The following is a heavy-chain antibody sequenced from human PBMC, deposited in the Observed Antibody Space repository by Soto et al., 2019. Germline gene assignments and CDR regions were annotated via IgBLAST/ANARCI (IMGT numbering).Heavy chain of an antibody. J-gene: IGHJ4*02. CDR2: ISYDGSNK. V-gene: IGHV3-30-3*01. D-gene: IGHD6-19*01. CDR1: GFTFSSYA. Sequence: GGSLRLSCAASGFTFSSYAMHWVRQAPGKGLEWVAVISYDGSNKYYADSVKGRFTISRDNSKNTLYLQMNSLRAEDTAVYYCARDPYSEGPLYSSGWYKSWLFDYWGQGTLVTVSS. CDR3: ARDPYSEGPLYSSGWYKSWLFDY.